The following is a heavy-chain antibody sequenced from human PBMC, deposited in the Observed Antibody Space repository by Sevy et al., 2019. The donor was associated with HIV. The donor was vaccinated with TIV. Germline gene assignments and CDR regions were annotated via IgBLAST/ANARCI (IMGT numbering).Heavy chain of an antibody. V-gene: IGHV1-18*01. Sequence: ASVKVSCKASGYTFSNYDINWVRQAPGQGLEWMGRISVYNGDTDYSQKLQGRVTMTTDTSTNTVYMDLTSLRSDETATYYCARQRSGPWYFDYWGQGTLVTVSS. CDR3: ARQRSGPWYFDY. D-gene: IGHD3-3*01. CDR2: ISVYNGDT. J-gene: IGHJ4*02. CDR1: GYTFSNYD.